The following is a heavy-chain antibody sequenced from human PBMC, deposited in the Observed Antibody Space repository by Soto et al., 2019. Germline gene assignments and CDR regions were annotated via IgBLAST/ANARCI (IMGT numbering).Heavy chain of an antibody. CDR3: ARRVQLWLYYYYYGMDV. J-gene: IGHJ6*02. V-gene: IGHV4-39*01. CDR2: IYYSGST. CDR1: GGSISSSSYY. D-gene: IGHD5-18*01. Sequence: SRTCTVSGGSISSSSYYWGWIRQPPGKGLEWIGSIYYSGSTYYNPSLKSRVTISVDTSKNQFSLKLSSVTAADTAVYYCARRVQLWLYYYYYGMDVWGQGTTVTVSS.